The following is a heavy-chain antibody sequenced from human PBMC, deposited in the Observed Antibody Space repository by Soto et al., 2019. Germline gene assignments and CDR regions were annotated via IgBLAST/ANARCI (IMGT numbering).Heavy chain of an antibody. Sequence: AGGSLRLSCAASGFTFGDYAMSWVRQAPGKGLEWVATVTGSATNIYYTDSVKGRFAVSRDNSRDTLYLQMNRLTAEDTAVYYCARDYSYQRAMDVWGQGTTVTVSS. CDR3: ARDYSYQRAMDV. CDR2: VTGSATNI. J-gene: IGHJ6*02. V-gene: IGHV3-23*01. D-gene: IGHD2-15*01. CDR1: GFTFGDYA.